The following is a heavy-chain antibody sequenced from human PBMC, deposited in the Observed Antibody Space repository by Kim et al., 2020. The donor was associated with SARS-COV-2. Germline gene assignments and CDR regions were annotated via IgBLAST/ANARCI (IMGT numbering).Heavy chain of an antibody. CDR2: ISGSGGDT. J-gene: IGHJ4*02. Sequence: GGSLRLSCAASGFTFSSYAMSWVRQAPGKGLEWVSAISGSGGDTYYADSVKGRFTISRDNSKSTVNLQMNSLRVEDTAVYYCAKGRAGGYAFDYWGQGTLVTVSS. V-gene: IGHV3-23*01. D-gene: IGHD5-12*01. CDR3: AKGRAGGYAFDY. CDR1: GFTFSSYA.